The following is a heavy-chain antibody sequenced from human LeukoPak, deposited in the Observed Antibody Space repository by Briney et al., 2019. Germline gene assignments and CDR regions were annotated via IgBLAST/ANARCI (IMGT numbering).Heavy chain of an antibody. J-gene: IGHJ4*02. CDR2: ITGSGDYT. D-gene: IGHD3-22*01. CDR3: AKDGLYYDGSAHVYYFDY. CDR1: GFTFSGYA. V-gene: IGHV3-23*01. Sequence: GGSLRLSCAASGFTFSGYAMTWVRQAPGKGVEWVSSITGSGDYTYYIDSVKGRFTISRENSKNILYLQMNSLRGEDTALYYCAKDGLYYDGSAHVYYFDYWGQGTLVAVSS.